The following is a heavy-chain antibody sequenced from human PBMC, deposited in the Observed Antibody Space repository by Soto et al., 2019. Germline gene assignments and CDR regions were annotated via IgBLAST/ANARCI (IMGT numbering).Heavy chain of an antibody. D-gene: IGHD3-22*01. CDR2: ISANSGNT. V-gene: IGHV1-18*04. CDR3: ATAGNYDSSGRDF. CDR1: GFIFNNYA. J-gene: IGHJ4*02. Sequence: QVQLVQPGAEVKKPGASGKVSCKAFGFIFNNYAISWVRQAPGQGLEWMGWISANSGNTNYAQKLQGRVTMTTDTSTSTAYMELRSLRSDDTAVYYCATAGNYDSSGRDFWGQGTLVTVSS.